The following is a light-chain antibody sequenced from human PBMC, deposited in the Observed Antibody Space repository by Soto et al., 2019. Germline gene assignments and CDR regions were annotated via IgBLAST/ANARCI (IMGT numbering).Light chain of an antibody. CDR2: DAS. Sequence: EIFLTQSPDTLSLSPGERATLTCRASQSVTNYIAWYQQRPGQAPRLLIYDASNRDTGVPARFSGSRSGTDFTLTISDLEPADFGLYYCQQRLNWPPGFGQGTKVDIK. CDR3: QQRLNWPPG. J-gene: IGKJ1*01. V-gene: IGKV3-11*01. CDR1: QSVTNY.